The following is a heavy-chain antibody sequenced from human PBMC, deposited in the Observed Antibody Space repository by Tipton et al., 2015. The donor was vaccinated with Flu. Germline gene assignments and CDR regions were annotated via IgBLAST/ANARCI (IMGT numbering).Heavy chain of an antibody. J-gene: IGHJ4*02. D-gene: IGHD2-15*01. Sequence: LRLSCTVSGGSVSSSDFYWGWARQPPGKGPEWIGSIFHSGTTYYDLSLQGRVTISLDTSKNQFSLKMKSVTVADTAVYYCTRQVEAATRSSSWGQGTLVTVSS. CDR2: IFHSGTT. CDR1: GGSVSSSDFY. CDR3: TRQVEAATRSSS. V-gene: IGHV4-39*07.